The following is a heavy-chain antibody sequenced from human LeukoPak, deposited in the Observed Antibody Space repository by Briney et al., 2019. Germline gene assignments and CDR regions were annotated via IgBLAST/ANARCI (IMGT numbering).Heavy chain of an antibody. V-gene: IGHV3-30*18. CDR1: GFTFSSYG. J-gene: IGHJ6*04. Sequence: GGSLRLSCAASGFTFSSYGMHWVRQAPGKGLEWVAVVSYDGSNKYYADSAKGRFTISRDNSKNTLYLQMNSLRAEDTAVYYCAKAASGFGYYYGMDVWGKGTTVTVSS. CDR2: VSYDGSNK. D-gene: IGHD3-3*01. CDR3: AKAASGFGYYYGMDV.